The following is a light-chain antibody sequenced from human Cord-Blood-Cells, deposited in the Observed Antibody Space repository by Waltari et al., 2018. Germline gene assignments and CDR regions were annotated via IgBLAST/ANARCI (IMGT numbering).Light chain of an antibody. Sequence: QSVLTQPPSVSGAPGQRVTISCTGSSSNIGAGYDVHWYTQLPGTAPKLLIYGNSNRPSGVPDRFSGSKAGTAASLAITGLQAEDEADYYCQSYDSSLSVVVFGGGTKLTVL. V-gene: IGLV1-40*01. CDR2: GNS. CDR1: SSNIGAGYD. CDR3: QSYDSSLSVVV. J-gene: IGLJ2*01.